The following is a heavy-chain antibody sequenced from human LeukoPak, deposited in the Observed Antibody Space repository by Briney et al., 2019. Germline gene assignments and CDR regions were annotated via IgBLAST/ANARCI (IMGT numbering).Heavy chain of an antibody. D-gene: IGHD3-22*01. CDR2: IHHSEST. CDR1: GDSISSNYW. V-gene: IGHV4-4*02. Sequence: SETLSLTCAVSGDSISSNYWWTWVRQPPGKGLEWIGEIHHSESTNFNPSLKSRVTISVDKSKNHFSLSLTSVSAADTAVYYCARGIPGYFGTSGYYYEFWGQGILVTASS. CDR3: ARGIPGYFGTSGYYYEF. J-gene: IGHJ4*02.